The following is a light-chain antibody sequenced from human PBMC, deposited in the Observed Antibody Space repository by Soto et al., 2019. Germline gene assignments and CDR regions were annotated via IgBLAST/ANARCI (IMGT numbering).Light chain of an antibody. CDR1: QYINTR. V-gene: IGKV3D-15*01. CDR3: QHYNNWPPWT. CDR2: DAS. J-gene: IGKJ1*01. Sequence: EIVLTQSPATLSSFPGDRVTLSSRASQYINTRLAWYQHRPGQAPRLLIYDASNRATGIPARFSGSGSGTEFTLTISSLQSEDFAVYYCQHYNNWPPWTFGQGTKV.